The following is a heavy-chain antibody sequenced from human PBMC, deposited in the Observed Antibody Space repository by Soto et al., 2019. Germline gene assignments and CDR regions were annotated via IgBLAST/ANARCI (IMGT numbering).Heavy chain of an antibody. V-gene: IGHV1-2*04. J-gene: IGHJ6*02. CDR2: INPNSGGT. CDR3: AREEVLTIFGVDLPNRYYGMDV. D-gene: IGHD3-3*01. Sequence: ASVKVSCKASGYTFTGYYMHWVRQAPGQGLEWMRWINPNSGGTNYAQKFQGWVTMTRDTSISTAYMELSRLRSDDTAVYYCAREEVLTIFGVDLPNRYYGMDVWGQGTTVTVSS. CDR1: GYTFTGYY.